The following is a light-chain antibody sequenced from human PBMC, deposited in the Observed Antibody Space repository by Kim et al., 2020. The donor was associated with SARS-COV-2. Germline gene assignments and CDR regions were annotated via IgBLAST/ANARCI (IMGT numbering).Light chain of an antibody. CDR2: GAS. Sequence: STGERATRSCRASQSISSRLLAWYQQKPGQAPRLLIHGASTRATGTSDRFSGSGSETDFTLTISRLEPEDFAVYFCQQYGNSPQTFGQGTKVDIK. CDR3: QQYGNSPQT. CDR1: QSISSRL. J-gene: IGKJ1*01. V-gene: IGKV3-20*01.